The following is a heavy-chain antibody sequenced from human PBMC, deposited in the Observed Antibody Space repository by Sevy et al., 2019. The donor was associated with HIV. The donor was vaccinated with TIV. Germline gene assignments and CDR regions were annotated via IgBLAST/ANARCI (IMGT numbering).Heavy chain of an antibody. CDR3: TRKGIAAAVPPIGYYYYYGMDV. Sequence: GGSLRLSCAASGFTVSSNYMSWVRQAPGKGLEWVSAIYSGGNTYYADSVKGRFTISRDNSKNTVYLQMNSLKTEDTAVYYCTRKGIAAAVPPIGYYYYYGMDVWGQGTTVTVSS. CDR2: IYSGGNT. CDR1: GFTVSSNY. J-gene: IGHJ6*02. D-gene: IGHD6-13*01. V-gene: IGHV3-53*01.